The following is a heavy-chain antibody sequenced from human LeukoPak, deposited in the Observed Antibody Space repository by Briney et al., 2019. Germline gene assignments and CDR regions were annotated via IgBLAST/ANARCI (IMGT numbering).Heavy chain of an antibody. V-gene: IGHV1-69*13. CDR3: AGDPGYSGYDYYYYGMDV. CDR1: GGTFSSYA. CDR2: IIPIFGTA. Sequence: PWASVKASCKASGGTFSSYAISWVRQAPGQGLEWMGGIIPIFGTANYAQKFQGRVTITADEPTSTAYMELSSLRSEDTAVYYCAGDPGYSGYDYYYYGMDVWGKGTTVTVSS. D-gene: IGHD5-12*01. J-gene: IGHJ6*04.